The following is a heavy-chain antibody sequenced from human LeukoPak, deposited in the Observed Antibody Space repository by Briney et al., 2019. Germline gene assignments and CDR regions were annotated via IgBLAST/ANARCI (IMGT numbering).Heavy chain of an antibody. Sequence: GGSLRLSCAASGFTFSSYAMSWVRQAPGKGLEWVSVISGSGGSAYYADSVKGRFTISRDNSKNTLYLQMNSLTVDDTAVYYCAKDPTVAGRAEYFQHWSQGTLVTVSS. V-gene: IGHV3-23*01. J-gene: IGHJ1*01. D-gene: IGHD6-19*01. CDR1: GFTFSSYA. CDR3: AKDPTVAGRAEYFQH. CDR2: ISGSGGSA.